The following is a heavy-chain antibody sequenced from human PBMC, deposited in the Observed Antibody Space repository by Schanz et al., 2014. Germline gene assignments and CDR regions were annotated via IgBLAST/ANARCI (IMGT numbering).Heavy chain of an antibody. D-gene: IGHD2-2*02. CDR3: AGTYCSSTSCYTGYYYMDV. J-gene: IGHJ6*03. CDR2: VNPSVRGT. V-gene: IGHV1-46*01. CDR1: RSTFSSYT. Sequence: QVQLVQSGAEVKKPGSSVKVSCKASRSTFSSYTISWVRQAPGQGLEWMGIVNPSVRGTHFAREFQGRVTVTSDTSTSTVYMELSSLRSEDTAVYYCAGTYCSSTSCYTGYYYMDVWGKGTTVTVSS.